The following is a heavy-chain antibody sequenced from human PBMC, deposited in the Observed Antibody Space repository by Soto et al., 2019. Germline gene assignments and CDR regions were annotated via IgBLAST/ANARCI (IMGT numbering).Heavy chain of an antibody. D-gene: IGHD4-17*01. J-gene: IGHJ4*02. Sequence: GGSLRLSCVVSGFTFSNYAMSWVRQAPGKGLEWVSVISGSGSSTHYADSLRGRFTTSRDNSEKTMYLQMNGLRAEDTAVYYCAKWDYGEYPGWADSWGQGTLVTVSS. CDR1: GFTFSNYA. CDR3: AKWDYGEYPGWADS. CDR2: ISGSGSST. V-gene: IGHV3-23*01.